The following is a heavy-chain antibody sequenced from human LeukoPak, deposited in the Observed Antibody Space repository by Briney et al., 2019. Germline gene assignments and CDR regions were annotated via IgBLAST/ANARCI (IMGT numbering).Heavy chain of an antibody. CDR3: ARETSHYYYYYYMDV. V-gene: IGHV3-20*04. CDR2: INWNGGST. J-gene: IGHJ6*03. Sequence: PGGSLRLSCAASGFTFDDYSMSWVRQAPGKGLEWVSGINWNGGSTGYADSVKGRFTISRDNAKNSLYLQMNSLRAEDTAVYYCARETSHYYYYYYMDVWGKGTTVTVSS. CDR1: GFTFDDYS.